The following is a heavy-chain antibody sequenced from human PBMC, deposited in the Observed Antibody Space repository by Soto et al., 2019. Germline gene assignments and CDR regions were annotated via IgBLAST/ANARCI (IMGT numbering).Heavy chain of an antibody. CDR2: IKQDGSEK. CDR3: AKSGYRSSRYFDP. Sequence: GGSLRLSCAASGFTFSSDWMSWVRQAPGKGLEWVANIKQDGSEKYYVDSVKGRFPISRDNAKNSLYLQMNSLRAEDKAVYFCAKSGYRSSRYFDPWGQRTLVTVSS. V-gene: IGHV3-7*05. J-gene: IGHJ5*02. D-gene: IGHD6-13*01. CDR1: GFTFSSDW.